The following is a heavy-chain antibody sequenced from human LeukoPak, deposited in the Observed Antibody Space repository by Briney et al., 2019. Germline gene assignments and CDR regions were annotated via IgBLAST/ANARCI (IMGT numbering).Heavy chain of an antibody. D-gene: IGHD1-26*01. CDR2: ISSNGGST. Sequence: GGSLRLSCAASGFTFSSYATHWVRQAPGKGLEYVSAISSNGGSTYYANSVKGRFTISRDNSKNTLYLQMGSLRAEDMAVYYCARGGYSGSYYGGLGYWGQGTLVTVSS. CDR1: GFTFSSYA. CDR3: ARGGYSGSYYGGLGY. J-gene: IGHJ4*02. V-gene: IGHV3-64*01.